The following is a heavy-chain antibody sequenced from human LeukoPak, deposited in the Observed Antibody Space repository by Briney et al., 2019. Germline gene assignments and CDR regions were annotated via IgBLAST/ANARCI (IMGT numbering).Heavy chain of an antibody. CDR3: AKGGSGDYFDY. CDR1: GFTFDDYA. D-gene: IGHD1-26*01. V-gene: IGHV3-9*01. J-gene: IGHJ4*02. Sequence: PGRSLRLSCAASGFTFDDYAMHWVRQAPGKRLEWVSGISWNSGSIGYADSVKGRFTISRDNAKNSLYLQMNSLRAEDTALYYCAKGGSGDYFDYWGQGTLVTVSS. CDR2: ISWNSGSI.